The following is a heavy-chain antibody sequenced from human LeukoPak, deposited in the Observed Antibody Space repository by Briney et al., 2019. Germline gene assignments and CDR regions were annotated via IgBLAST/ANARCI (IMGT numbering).Heavy chain of an antibody. CDR3: ARPFRTYCGGDCYRTFDY. J-gene: IGHJ4*02. Sequence: GGSLRLSCAVSGFTFCSYVMHWVRQAPGKGLGWVAVIWYSGSSKYYADSVRGRFTVSRDNFNNTLYLQMTSLRTEDTAVYYCARPFRTYCGGDCYRTFDYWGQGTLVTVSS. V-gene: IGHV3-33*01. CDR1: GFTFCSYV. D-gene: IGHD2-21*02. CDR2: IWYSGSSK.